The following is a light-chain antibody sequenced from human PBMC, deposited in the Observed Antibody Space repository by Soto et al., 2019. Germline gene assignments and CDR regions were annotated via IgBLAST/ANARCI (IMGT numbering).Light chain of an antibody. J-gene: IGKJ1*01. CDR3: QQYSSTPPT. V-gene: IGKV4-1*01. CDR1: QSVLYSSNNRNY. CDR2: WAS. Sequence: DIVMTQSPDSLAVSLGERATINCKSSQSVLYSSNNRNYLAWYQQKPGQPPKLLIYWASTRESGVPDRFSGSGSETDFTLLISSLQDEDVAVYYCQQYSSTPPTFGQGTKVEIK.